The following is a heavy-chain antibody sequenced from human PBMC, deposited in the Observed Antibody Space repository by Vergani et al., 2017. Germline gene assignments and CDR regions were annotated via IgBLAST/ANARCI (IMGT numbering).Heavy chain of an antibody. V-gene: IGHV3-11*01. J-gene: IGHJ4*02. CDR2: ISSSGSTI. Sequence: QVQLVESGGGLVKPGGSLRLSCAASGFTFSDYYMSWIRQAPGKGLEWFSYISSSGSTIYYADSVKGRFTISRDNAKNSLYLQMNSLRAEDTAVYYCARDPRFLDWFRYTPDYFDYWGQGTLVTVSS. CDR3: ARDPRFLDWFRYTPDYFDY. D-gene: IGHD3-3*01. CDR1: GFTFSDYY.